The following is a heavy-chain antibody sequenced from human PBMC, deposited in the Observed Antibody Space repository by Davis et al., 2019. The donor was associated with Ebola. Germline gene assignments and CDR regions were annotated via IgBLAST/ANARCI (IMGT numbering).Heavy chain of an antibody. CDR1: GYTFTSYW. Sequence: GESLKISCKASGYTFTSYWITWVRHMPGKGLEWMARIDPSDSYINYSPSFRGRVTISADKSINTVYLQWSSLRASDTATYYCVRQSSILIDHWGQGTLVTVSS. CDR2: IDPSDSYI. D-gene: IGHD2-21*01. CDR3: VRQSSILIDH. J-gene: IGHJ4*02. V-gene: IGHV5-10-1*01.